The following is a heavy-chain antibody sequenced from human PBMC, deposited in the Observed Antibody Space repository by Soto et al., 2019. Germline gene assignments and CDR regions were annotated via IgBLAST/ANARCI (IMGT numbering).Heavy chain of an antibody. Sequence: GGSLRLSCAASGFTFSSYAMSWVRQAPGKGLEWVSIITSHGRTYYADSVKGRFTISRDNSKNTVYLQMNSLRAEDTAVYYCAEDYSTVTTDPLSVVLFDYWGQGALVTVSS. J-gene: IGHJ4*02. CDR2: ITSHGRT. D-gene: IGHD4-17*01. V-gene: IGHV3-23*01. CDR1: GFTFSSYA. CDR3: AEDYSTVTTDPLSVVLFDY.